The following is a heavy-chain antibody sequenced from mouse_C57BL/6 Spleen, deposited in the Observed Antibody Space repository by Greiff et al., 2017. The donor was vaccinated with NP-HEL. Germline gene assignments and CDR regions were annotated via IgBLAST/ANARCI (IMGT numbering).Heavy chain of an antibody. D-gene: IGHD1-1*01. V-gene: IGHV5-9-1*02. J-gene: IGHJ4*01. Sequence: EVKLVESREGLVKPGGSLKLSCAASGFTFSSYAMSWVRQTPEKRLEWVAYISSGGDYIYYADTVKGRFTISRDNARNTLYLQMSSLKSEDTAMYYCTRDLYYYGSSRFYYAMDYWGQGTSVTVSS. CDR3: TRDLYYYGSSRFYYAMDY. CDR2: ISSGGDYI. CDR1: GFTFSSYA.